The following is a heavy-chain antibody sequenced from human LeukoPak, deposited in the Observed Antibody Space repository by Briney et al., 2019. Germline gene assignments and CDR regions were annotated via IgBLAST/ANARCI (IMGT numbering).Heavy chain of an antibody. V-gene: IGHV3-23*01. CDR3: AKSSSSNCYSPHDY. Sequence: PGGSLRLFCTASGLTYSSFAMSWVRQAPGKGLEWVSVISGSGDSTYYAGSVKGRFTISSDNSKNTLYLQMNSLRAEDTAIYYCAKSSSSNCYSPHDYWGQGTLVTVSS. CDR2: ISGSGDST. CDR1: GLTYSSFA. D-gene: IGHD2-2*01. J-gene: IGHJ4*02.